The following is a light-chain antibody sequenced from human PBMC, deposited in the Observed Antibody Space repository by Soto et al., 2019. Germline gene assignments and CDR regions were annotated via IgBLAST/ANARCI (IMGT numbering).Light chain of an antibody. CDR1: QDISNY. CDR3: QQYDNLPP. CDR2: DAS. V-gene: IGKV1-33*01. Sequence: DIPMIQSPSSLSASVGDRVTITCQARQDISNYLNWYQQKPGKAPKLLIYDASNLETGVPSRFSGSGSGTDFTFTISSLQPEDIATYDCQQYDNLPPFGPGTKVDIK. J-gene: IGKJ3*01.